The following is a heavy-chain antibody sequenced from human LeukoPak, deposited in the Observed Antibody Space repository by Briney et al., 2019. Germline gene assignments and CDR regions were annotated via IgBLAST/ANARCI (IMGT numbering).Heavy chain of an antibody. Sequence: GGSLRLSCAASGFTFSDSAIHWVRQASGKGPEWVGRIRGKSNDYATAYAASVKDRFTISRDDSKSTAHLQVNSLATEDTAMYYCTRHGKVMEAFDIWGQGTMVTVSS. CDR2: IRGKSNDYAT. CDR1: GFTFSDSA. D-gene: IGHD3-16*01. CDR3: TRHGKVMEAFDI. V-gene: IGHV3-73*01. J-gene: IGHJ3*02.